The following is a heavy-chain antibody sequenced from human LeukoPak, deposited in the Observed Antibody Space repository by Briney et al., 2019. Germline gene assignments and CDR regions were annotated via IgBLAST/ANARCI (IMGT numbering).Heavy chain of an antibody. J-gene: IGHJ4*02. V-gene: IGHV3-74*01. Sequence: GGSLRLSCAASGFTFSSYWMHWVRQAPGKGLVWVSRINSDGSSTSYADSVKGRFTISRDNAKNTLYLQMNSLRAEDTAVYYCARGPVQLWFGEYYFDYWGQGTLVTVSS. D-gene: IGHD3-10*01. CDR2: INSDGSST. CDR1: GFTFSSYW. CDR3: ARGPVQLWFGEYYFDY.